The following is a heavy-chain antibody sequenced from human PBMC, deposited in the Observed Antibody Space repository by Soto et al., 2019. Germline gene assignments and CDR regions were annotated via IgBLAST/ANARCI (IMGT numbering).Heavy chain of an antibody. V-gene: IGHV3-30-3*01. CDR3: ARDQSAGYSSGWCDY. CDR1: GFTFSSYA. CDR2: ISYGGSNK. Sequence: QVQLVESGGGVVQPGRSLRLSCAASGFTFSSYAMHWVRQAPGKGLEWVAVISYGGSNKYYADSVKGRFTISRDNSKNKLYLQMNSLTAEDTAVYYCARDQSAGYSSGWCDYWGQGTLVTVSS. J-gene: IGHJ4*02. D-gene: IGHD6-19*01.